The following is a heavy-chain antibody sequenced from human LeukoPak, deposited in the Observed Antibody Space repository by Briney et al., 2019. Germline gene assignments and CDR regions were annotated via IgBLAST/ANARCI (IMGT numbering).Heavy chain of an antibody. CDR3: AKDNRRHYTSGPNPDSLH. J-gene: IGHJ4*02. D-gene: IGHD6-19*01. CDR2: ISWNSGSI. Sequence: GGSLRLSCAGSGFIFNNYAMHWVRQPPGKGLEWVSGISWNSGSIDYADPVKGRFTISRDNAKNSLYLQMNSLRVEDTAFYYCAKDNRRHYTSGPNPDSLHWGQGALVTVSS. CDR1: GFIFNNYA. V-gene: IGHV3-9*01.